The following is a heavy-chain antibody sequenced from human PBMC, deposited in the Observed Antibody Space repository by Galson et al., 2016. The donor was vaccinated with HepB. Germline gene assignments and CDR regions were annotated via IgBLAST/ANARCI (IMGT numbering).Heavy chain of an antibody. D-gene: IGHD6-19*01. CDR3: TTVLSTASMSGWYDWGFDS. Sequence: SLRLSCAASGFTFSSYWMHWVRQAPGKGPVWVSRINSDGSSTSYADSVKGRFTISRDNAKNTLYLQMTGLKTEDTAVYYCTTVLSTASMSGWYDWGFDSWGQGTLVTVSS. V-gene: IGHV3-74*01. CDR2: INSDGSST. J-gene: IGHJ4*02. CDR1: GFTFSSYW.